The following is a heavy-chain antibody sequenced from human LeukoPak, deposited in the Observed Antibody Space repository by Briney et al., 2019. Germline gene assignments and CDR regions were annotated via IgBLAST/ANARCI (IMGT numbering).Heavy chain of an antibody. V-gene: IGHV1-2*02. CDR3: ASLDTAMVTGNDY. CDR1: GYTFTGYY. Sequence: EASVKVSCKAPGYTFTGYYMHWVRQAPGQGLEWMGWINPNSGGTNYAQKFQGRVTMTRDTSISTAYMELSRRRSDDTAVYYCASLDTAMVTGNDYWGQGTLVTVSS. CDR2: INPNSGGT. D-gene: IGHD5-18*01. J-gene: IGHJ4*02.